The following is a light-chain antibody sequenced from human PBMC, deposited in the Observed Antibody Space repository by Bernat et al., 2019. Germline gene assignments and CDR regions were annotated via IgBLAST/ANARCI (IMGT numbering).Light chain of an antibody. Sequence: DVVMTQSPLSLPVTLGQPASISCRSSETLVYSDGNTYLDWFQQRPGQSPRRIIYKVSNRDSGVPDRFSGSGSGTDFTLKISRVEAEDVGSYYCMQGSYRPWTLGTGTKVEI. CDR2: KVS. CDR3: MQGSYRPWT. J-gene: IGKJ1*01. V-gene: IGKV2-30*01. CDR1: ETLVYSDGNTY.